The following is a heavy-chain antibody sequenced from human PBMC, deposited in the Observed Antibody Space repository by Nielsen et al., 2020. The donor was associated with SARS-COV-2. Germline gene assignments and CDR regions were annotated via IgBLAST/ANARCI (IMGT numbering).Heavy chain of an antibody. D-gene: IGHD1-26*01. CDR2: ISWNSGSI. CDR1: GFTFDDYA. CDR3: AKAPVPVGAIFDY. V-gene: IGHV3-9*01. Sequence: SLKISCAASGFTFDDYAMHWVRHAPGKGLEWVSGISWNSGSIGYADSVKGRFTISRDNAKNSLYLQMNSLRAEDTALYYCAKAPVPVGAIFDYWGQGTLVTVSS. J-gene: IGHJ4*02.